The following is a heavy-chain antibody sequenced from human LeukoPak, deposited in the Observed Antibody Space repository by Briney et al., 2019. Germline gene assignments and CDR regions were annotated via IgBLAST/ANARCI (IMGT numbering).Heavy chain of an antibody. V-gene: IGHV3-7*03. CDR2: IKQDGSEK. CDR1: GFTFSSYW. Sequence: GGSLRLSCAASGFTFSSYWMSWVRQAPGKGLEWVANIKQDGSEKYYVDSVKGRFTISRDNAKNSLYLQMNSLRAEDTAVYYCARGQAYCGGDCFNPWGQGTLVTVSS. J-gene: IGHJ5*02. D-gene: IGHD2-21*02. CDR3: ARGQAYCGGDCFNP.